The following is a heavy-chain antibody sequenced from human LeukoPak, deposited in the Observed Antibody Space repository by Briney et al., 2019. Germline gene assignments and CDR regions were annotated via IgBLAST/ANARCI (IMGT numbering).Heavy chain of an antibody. CDR3: ARDPPSFHH. CDR2: IKKDGSET. CDR1: GFTFSTSW. V-gene: IGHV3-7*01. J-gene: IGHJ1*01. Sequence: GGSLRLSCAASGFTFSTSWMSWVRQVPGKGLEWVANIKKDGSETYYVDSVKGRFTISRDNAKNSLFLQMNSLRAEDTALYYCARDPPSFHHWGQGTLVTVSS.